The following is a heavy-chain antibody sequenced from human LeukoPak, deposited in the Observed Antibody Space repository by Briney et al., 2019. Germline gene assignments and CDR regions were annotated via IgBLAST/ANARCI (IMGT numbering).Heavy chain of an antibody. V-gene: IGHV5-51*01. CDR3: ARSGYYGSGRVEYFDY. Sequence: GESLKISCKGSGYSFTSYWIGWVRQMPGKGLEWMGIIYPGDSDTRYSPSFKGQVTISADKSISTAYLQWSSLKASDTAMYYCARSGYYGSGRVEYFDYWGQGTLVTVSS. CDR2: IYPGDSDT. CDR1: GYSFTSYW. D-gene: IGHD3-10*01. J-gene: IGHJ4*02.